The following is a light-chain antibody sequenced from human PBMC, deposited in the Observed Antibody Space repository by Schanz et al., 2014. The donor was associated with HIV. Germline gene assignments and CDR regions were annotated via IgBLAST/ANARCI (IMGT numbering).Light chain of an antibody. V-gene: IGLV2-14*03. Sequence: QSALTQPASVSGALGQSITISCTGTSGDVGRYDYVPWYQQPPGQAPKLLIYDVTYRPSGISNRFSGSKSGYTASLTISGLQADDEADYYCCSYAGSSTLVVFGGGTKLTVL. CDR1: SGDVGRYDY. J-gene: IGLJ2*01. CDR3: CSYAGSSTLVV. CDR2: DVT.